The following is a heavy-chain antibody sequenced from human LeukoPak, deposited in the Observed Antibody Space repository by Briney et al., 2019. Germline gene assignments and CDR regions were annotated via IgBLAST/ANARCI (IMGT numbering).Heavy chain of an antibody. V-gene: IGHV3-21*01. J-gene: IGHJ4*02. Sequence: PGGSLRLSCEVSGFTFSSYHMNWVRQAPGKGLEWVSSIGSSGSYIYYADSLTGRFTISRDNAKNSLYLQMNSLRAEDTAMYYCARGDTGPTYNSNWYETDYWGQGTLVTVSS. CDR3: ARGDTGPTYNSNWYETDY. CDR1: GFTFSSYH. D-gene: IGHD6-13*01. CDR2: IGSSGSYI.